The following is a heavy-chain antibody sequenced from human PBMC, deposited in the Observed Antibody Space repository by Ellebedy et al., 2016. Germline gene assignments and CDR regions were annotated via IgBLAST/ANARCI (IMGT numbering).Heavy chain of an antibody. CDR2: ISGNGGST. V-gene: IGHV3-23*01. CDR3: AKGTLGPHSGWYYFDF. Sequence: GESLKISXAASGFTFSSYAMSWVRQAPGKGLEWVSVISGNGGSTSYADSVKGRFTISRDNSKNTLYLQMNSLRAEDTALYYCAKGTLGPHSGWYYFDFWGRGTLVTVSS. J-gene: IGHJ4*02. D-gene: IGHD6-19*01. CDR1: GFTFSSYA.